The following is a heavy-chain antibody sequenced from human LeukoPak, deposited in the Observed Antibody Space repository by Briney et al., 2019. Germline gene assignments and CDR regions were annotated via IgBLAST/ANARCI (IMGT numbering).Heavy chain of an antibody. V-gene: IGHV1-2*02. J-gene: IGHJ3*01. CDR2: VNPKTGGK. CDR3: AREFSSKLEWLAYVTGADAFDV. CDR1: GYSFTGYH. D-gene: IGHD3-3*01. Sequence: ASVNVSCKAFGYSFTGYHLHWVRQAPRQGLEWMGWVNPKTGGKNYARKFQGRVTMTRDTSINTVNMELSRLTSDDTAVYYCAREFSSKLEWLAYVTGADAFDVWGQGTMITVS.